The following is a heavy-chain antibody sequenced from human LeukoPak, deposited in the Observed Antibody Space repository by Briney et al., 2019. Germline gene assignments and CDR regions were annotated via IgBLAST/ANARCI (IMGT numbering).Heavy chain of an antibody. Sequence: GGSLRLSCAASGFTVSSNYMSWVRQAPGKGLEWVSVIYSGGSTYYADSVKGRFTISRDNSKNTLYLQMNSLRAEDTAVYYCAKGTKWELLSNFDYWGQGTLVTVSS. CDR1: GFTVSSNY. D-gene: IGHD1-26*01. V-gene: IGHV3-66*01. J-gene: IGHJ4*02. CDR3: AKGTKWELLSNFDY. CDR2: IYSGGST.